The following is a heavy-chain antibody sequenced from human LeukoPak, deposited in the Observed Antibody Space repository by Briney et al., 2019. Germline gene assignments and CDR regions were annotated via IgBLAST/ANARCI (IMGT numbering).Heavy chain of an antibody. CDR1: GGSFSGYY. CDR2: INHSGST. J-gene: IGHJ4*02. CDR3: ARGAAAGDY. D-gene: IGHD6-13*01. V-gene: IGHV4-34*01. Sequence: SETLSLTCAVYGGSFSGYYWSWIRQPPGKGLEWIGEINHSGSTNYNPSLKSRVTISVDTSKNQFSLKLSSVTAADTAVYYCARGAAAGDYWGQGTLVTISS.